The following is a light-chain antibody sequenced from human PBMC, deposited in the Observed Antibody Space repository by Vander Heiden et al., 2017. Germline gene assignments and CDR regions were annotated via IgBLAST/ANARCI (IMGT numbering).Light chain of an antibody. CDR3: QSWGSGIRV. J-gene: IGLJ3*02. CDR1: SGHSSYP. CDR2: VNSDGRH. Sequence: QLVLTQSPSASASLGASVKLTCTLSSGHSSYPVAWHQQQPDKGPRYLMKVNSDGRHSKGDGIPDRFSGSSSGAERYLTISSLQSEDEADYYCQSWGSGIRVFGGGTKLTVL. V-gene: IGLV4-69*01.